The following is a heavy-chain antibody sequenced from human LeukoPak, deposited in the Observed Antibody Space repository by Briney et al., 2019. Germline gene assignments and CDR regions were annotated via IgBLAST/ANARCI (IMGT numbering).Heavy chain of an antibody. V-gene: IGHV4-34*01. D-gene: IGHD3-10*01. Sequence: AETLSLTCAVSGGSFSGYYWSWIRQPPGKGLEWIGEINHSGSTNYNPSLKSRVTISVDTSKNQFSLKLSSVTAADTAVYYCARARSSGSYYYYYYMDVWGKGTTVTISS. CDR1: GGSFSGYY. CDR3: ARARSSGSYYYYYYMDV. J-gene: IGHJ6*03. CDR2: INHSGST.